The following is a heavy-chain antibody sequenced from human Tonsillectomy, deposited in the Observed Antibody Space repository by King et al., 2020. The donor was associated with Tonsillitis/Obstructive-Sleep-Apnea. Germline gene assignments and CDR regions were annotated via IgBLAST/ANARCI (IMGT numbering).Heavy chain of an antibody. D-gene: IGHD3-22*01. CDR2: IYYSGST. CDR3: ARHPYYYDSNRYYNWFDP. CDR1: GGSISRSNDY. J-gene: IGHJ5*02. Sequence: QLQESGPGLVKPSETLSLTCTVSGGSISRSNDYGGWIRQPPGKGREGSGSIYYSGSTYYNPSLKSRVTISVDTSKKQFSLKLSSVTAADPAVYYCARHPYYYDSNRYYNWFDPWGQGTLVTVSS. V-gene: IGHV4-39*01.